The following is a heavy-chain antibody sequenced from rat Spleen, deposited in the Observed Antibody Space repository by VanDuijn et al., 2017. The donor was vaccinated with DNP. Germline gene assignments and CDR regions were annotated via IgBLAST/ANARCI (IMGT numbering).Heavy chain of an antibody. CDR3: ATRGVGARYYWYFDF. J-gene: IGHJ1*01. CDR1: GFTFSDYN. D-gene: IGHD5-1*01. Sequence: EVQLVESGGGLVQPGRSLKLSCAASGFTFSDYNMAWVRQAPKKGPEWVATIMYDGNNTYYRYSEKGRFTISRDNAKSTLYLQMDSLRSEDTATYFCATRGVGARYYWYFDFWGPGTMVTVSS. V-gene: IGHV5S10*01. CDR2: IMYDGNNT.